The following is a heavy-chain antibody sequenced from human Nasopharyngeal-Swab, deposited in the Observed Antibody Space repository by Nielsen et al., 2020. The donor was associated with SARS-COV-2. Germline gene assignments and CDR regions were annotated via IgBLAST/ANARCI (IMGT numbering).Heavy chain of an antibody. CDR3: ARRTYDSLNSYWYFDL. V-gene: IGHV4-61*07. Sequence: RQAPGKGLEWIGYMYYSGTTNSIPSLKSRVTMSVDTSKNQFSLELTSVTAADTAVYYCARRTYDSLNSYWYFDLWGRGTLVTVSS. CDR2: MYYSGTT. D-gene: IGHD2/OR15-2a*01. J-gene: IGHJ2*01.